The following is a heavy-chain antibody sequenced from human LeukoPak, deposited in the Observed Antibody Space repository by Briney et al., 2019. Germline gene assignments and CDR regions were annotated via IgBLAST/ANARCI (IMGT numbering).Heavy chain of an antibody. V-gene: IGHV3-9*01. CDR1: VFTFDDSA. CDR3: ARERTTGYSSYYMDV. CDR2: ISWNSGSI. J-gene: IGHJ6*03. D-gene: IGHD6-13*01. Sequence: GGSLRLSCAASVFTFDDSAMHWVRQVPGKGLEWVSGISWNSGSIVYADSVKGRFIISRDNAKNSLYLQMNSLRAEDTAVYYCARERTTGYSSYYMDVWGKGTTVTVSS.